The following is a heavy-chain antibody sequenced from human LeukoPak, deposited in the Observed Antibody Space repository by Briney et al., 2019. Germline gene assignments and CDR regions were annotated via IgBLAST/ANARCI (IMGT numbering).Heavy chain of an antibody. V-gene: IGHV3-66*01. J-gene: IGHJ4*02. CDR1: GFTISSSY. Sequence: GGSLRPSCAASGFTISSSYMSWVRQVPGKGLEWVSCIYGADTIYYADFVKDRFTISRDSNRNILYLQMNSLRADDTAVYYCARGARGAYFDYWGQGTLVTVSS. D-gene: IGHD4/OR15-4a*01. CDR3: ARGARGAYFDY. CDR2: IYGADTI.